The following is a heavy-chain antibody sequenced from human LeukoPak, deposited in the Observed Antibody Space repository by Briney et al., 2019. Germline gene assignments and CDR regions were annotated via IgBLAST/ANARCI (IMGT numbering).Heavy chain of an antibody. J-gene: IGHJ5*02. Sequence: ASVKVSCKASGYTFTSYGISWVRQAPGQGLEWMGWISAYNSNTNYAQKLQGRVTMTTDTSTSTAYMELRSLRSDDTAVYYCARGYYDFWSGYYNNWFDPWGQGTLVTVSS. CDR1: GYTFTSYG. CDR2: ISAYNSNT. D-gene: IGHD3-3*01. V-gene: IGHV1-18*01. CDR3: ARGYYDFWSGYYNNWFDP.